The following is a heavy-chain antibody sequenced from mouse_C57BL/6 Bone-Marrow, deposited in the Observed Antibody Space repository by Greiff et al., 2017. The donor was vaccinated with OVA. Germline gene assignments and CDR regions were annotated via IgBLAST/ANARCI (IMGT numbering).Heavy chain of an antibody. D-gene: IGHD2-5*01. J-gene: IGHJ3*01. CDR2: IWSGGST. CDR1: GFSLTSYC. CDR3: ASPSCYSNAWFAY. V-gene: IGHV2-2*01. Sequence: QVQLQQSGPGLVQPSQSLSITCTVSGFSLTSYCVHWVRQSPGKGLEWLGVIWSGGSTAYNEAFISSLSISKDNSKSQVFFKIHSLQADDTAIYYCASPSCYSNAWFAYWGQGTLVTVSA.